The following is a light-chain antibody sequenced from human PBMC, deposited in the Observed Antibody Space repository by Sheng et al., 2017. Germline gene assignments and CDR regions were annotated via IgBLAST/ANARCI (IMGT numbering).Light chain of an antibody. CDR2: DAS. Sequence: DSQMTQSSSSLSASIGDRVTITYRACEMCNNVNWYQQKPGKAPELLIFDASKLQSGVPSRFSGSASATGFTLTISSLQPEDLATYYCQQTYGLRRTFGQGTKVE. CDR3: QQTYGLRRT. J-gene: IGKJ1*01. CDR1: EMCNN. V-gene: IGKV1-39*01.